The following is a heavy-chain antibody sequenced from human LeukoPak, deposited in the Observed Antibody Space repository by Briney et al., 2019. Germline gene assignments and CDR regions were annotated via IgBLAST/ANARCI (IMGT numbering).Heavy chain of an antibody. CDR2: TYHSDYT. V-gene: IGHV4-4*02. CDR3: ARDSKSTADAFDI. J-gene: IGHJ3*02. Sequence: SGTLSLTCAVSGGSISSSHWWSWVRQSPGKRLEWIGNTYHSDYTNYNPSLKSRAPISVDKSRNQLSLKVSSVTAADTAMYYCARDSKSTADAFDIWGQGTMVTVSS. CDR1: GGSISSSHW. D-gene: IGHD5/OR15-5a*01.